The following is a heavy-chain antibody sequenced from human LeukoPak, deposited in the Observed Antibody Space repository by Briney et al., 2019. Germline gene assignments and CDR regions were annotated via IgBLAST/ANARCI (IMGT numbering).Heavy chain of an antibody. J-gene: IGHJ4*02. D-gene: IGHD6-19*01. CDR2: ISSSSSYI. CDR1: GFTFSSYS. V-gene: IGHV3-21*01. Sequence: GGSLRLSCAASGFTFSSYSMNWVRQAPGKGLEWVSSISSSSSYIYYADSVKGRFTISRDNAKNSLYLQMNSLRAEDTAVYYCARALGYSSGWYSFDYWGQGTLVTVSS. CDR3: ARALGYSSGWYSFDY.